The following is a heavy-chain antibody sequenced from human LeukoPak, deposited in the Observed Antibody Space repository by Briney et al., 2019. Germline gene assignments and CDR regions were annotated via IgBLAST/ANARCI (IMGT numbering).Heavy chain of an antibody. CDR3: ARVKYIPFDY. J-gene: IGHJ4*02. CDR1: GGSISSSSYY. D-gene: IGHD2-21*01. CDR2: IYYSGST. Sequence: SEPLSLTCTVSGGSISSSSYYWGWTRQPPGKGLEWIGSIYYSGSTYYNPSLKSRVTISVDTSKNQFSLTLSSVTAEDTAVYYCARVKYIPFDYWGQGTLVTVSS. V-gene: IGHV4-39*07.